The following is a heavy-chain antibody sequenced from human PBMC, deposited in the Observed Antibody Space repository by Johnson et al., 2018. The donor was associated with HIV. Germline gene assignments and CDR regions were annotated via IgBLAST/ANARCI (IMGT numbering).Heavy chain of an antibody. V-gene: IGHV3-33*01. CDR1: GFTFSSYG. D-gene: IGHD6-13*01. J-gene: IGHJ3*01. CDR3: ARDDTGYSSSFDAFDV. CDR2: IWYDGSNK. Sequence: QEKLVESGGGVVQPGRSLRLSCAASGFTFSSYGMHWVRQAPGKGLEWVAVIWYDGSNKYYADSVKGRFTISRDNSKNTLYLQMNSLRAEDTAVYYCARDDTGYSSSFDAFDVWGQGTMVTVSS.